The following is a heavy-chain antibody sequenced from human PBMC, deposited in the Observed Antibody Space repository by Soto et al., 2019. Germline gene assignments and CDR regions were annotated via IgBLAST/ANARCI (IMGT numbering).Heavy chain of an antibody. CDR1: GGSISSGDYY. CDR2: IYYSGST. J-gene: IGHJ5*02. D-gene: IGHD3-16*02. CDR3: ARSLGELSLWSFDP. V-gene: IGHV4-30-4*01. Sequence: PSETLSLTCTVSGGSISSGDYYWSWIRQPPGKGLEWIGYIYYSGSTYYNPSLKSRVTISVDTSKNQFSLKLSSVTAADTAVYYCARSLGELSLWSFDPWGQGTLVTVSS.